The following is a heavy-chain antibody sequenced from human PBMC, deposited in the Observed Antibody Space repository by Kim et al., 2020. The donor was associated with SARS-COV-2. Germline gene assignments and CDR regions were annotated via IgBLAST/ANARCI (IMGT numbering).Heavy chain of an antibody. Sequence: SETLSLTCTVSGGSISSSSYYWGWIRQPPGKGLEWIGSIYYSGSTYYNPSLKSRVTISVDTSKNQFSLKLSSVTAADTAVYYCARLFPLYYYDSSGEIDYWGQGTLVTVS. CDR1: GGSISSSSYY. V-gene: IGHV4-39*01. D-gene: IGHD3-22*01. J-gene: IGHJ4*02. CDR2: IYYSGST. CDR3: ARLFPLYYYDSSGEIDY.